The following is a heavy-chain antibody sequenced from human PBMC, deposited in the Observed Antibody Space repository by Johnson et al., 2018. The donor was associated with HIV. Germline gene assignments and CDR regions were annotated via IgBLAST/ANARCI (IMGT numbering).Heavy chain of an antibody. Sequence: VQLVESGGGVVQPGRSLRLSCAASGFTFSSYGMHWVRQAPGKGLEWAAVISYDGSNKYYADSVKGRFTISRDNSKNTLYLQMSSLKAEATAVYYCTKNLEPANYDALDVWGQVTMGTVSS. CDR1: GFTFSSYG. D-gene: IGHD1-7*01. CDR3: TKNLEPANYDALDV. V-gene: IGHV3-30*18. J-gene: IGHJ3*01. CDR2: ISYDGSNK.